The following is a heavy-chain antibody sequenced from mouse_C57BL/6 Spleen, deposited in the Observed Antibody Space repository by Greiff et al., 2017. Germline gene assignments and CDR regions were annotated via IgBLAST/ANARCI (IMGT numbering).Heavy chain of an antibody. CDR1: GYSFTDYN. CDR2: INPNYGTT. D-gene: IGHD1-1*01. Sequence: VQLKQSGPELVKPGASVKISCKASGYSFTDYNMNWVKQSNGKSLEWIGVINPNYGTTSYNQKFKGKATLTVDQSSSTAYMQLNSLTSEDSAVYYCARSRHYYGSSWNWYFDVWGTGTTVTVSS. CDR3: ARSRHYYGSSWNWYFDV. V-gene: IGHV1-39*01. J-gene: IGHJ1*03.